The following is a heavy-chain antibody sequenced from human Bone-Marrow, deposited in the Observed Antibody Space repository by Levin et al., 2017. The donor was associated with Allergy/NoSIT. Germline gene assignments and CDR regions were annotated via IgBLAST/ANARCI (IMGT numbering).Heavy chain of an antibody. CDR2: IYWDDDK. Sequence: KSSGPTLVKPTQTLTLTCNFSGFSLTTPGVGVAWIRQPPGKALDWLALIYWDDDKRYSPSLQSRLSITKDTSKNHVVLTMTNMDPVDTATYYCAHVTIYDSRGYTYVGFFDFWGQGALVTVSS. CDR1: GFSLTTPGVG. V-gene: IGHV2-5*02. CDR3: AHVTIYDSRGYTYVGFFDF. D-gene: IGHD3-22*01. J-gene: IGHJ4*02.